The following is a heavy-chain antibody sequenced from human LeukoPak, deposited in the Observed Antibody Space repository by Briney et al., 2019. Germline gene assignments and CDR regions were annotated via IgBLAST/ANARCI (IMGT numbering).Heavy chain of an antibody. CDR1: GDSSSSSIYY. CDR3: AREYTLYRSGWFLDY. V-gene: IGHV4-39*07. J-gene: IGHJ4*02. CDR2: IDYSGNT. Sequence: PSETLPLTCAVSGDSSSSSIYYWGWVRQPPGKGLEWIGSIDYSGNTYYNPSLKSRATISTDTSRSQFSLNLSSVTAADTAVYYCAREYTLYRSGWFLDYWGQGTVVTVSS. D-gene: IGHD6-19*01.